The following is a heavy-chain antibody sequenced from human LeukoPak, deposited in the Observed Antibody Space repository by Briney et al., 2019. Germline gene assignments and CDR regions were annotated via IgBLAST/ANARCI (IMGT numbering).Heavy chain of an antibody. Sequence: GASVKVSCKTSGYTFTGYYMHWVRQAPGQGLEWMGWINPNSGGTNYAQKFQGRVTMTSDTSISTAYMELSRLTSDDTAVYYCARIVQSNRVFPYWGQGTRVTVSS. CDR2: INPNSGGT. D-gene: IGHD6-13*01. CDR3: ARIVQSNRVFPY. CDR1: GYTFTGYY. V-gene: IGHV1-2*02. J-gene: IGHJ4*02.